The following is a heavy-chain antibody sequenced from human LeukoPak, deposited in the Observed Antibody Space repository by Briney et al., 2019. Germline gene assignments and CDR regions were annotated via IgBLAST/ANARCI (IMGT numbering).Heavy chain of an antibody. CDR1: GFTFSSYA. CDR3: AKDTGSITGHPDAFDI. D-gene: IGHD1-20*01. CDR2: ISGSGGST. J-gene: IGHJ3*02. Sequence: PGGSLRLSCAASGFTFSSYAMSWVRQAPGKGLEWVSAISGSGGSTYYADSVKGRFTISRDNSKNTLYLQMNSLRAEDTAVYYCAKDTGSITGHPDAFDIWGQGTMVTVSS. V-gene: IGHV3-23*01.